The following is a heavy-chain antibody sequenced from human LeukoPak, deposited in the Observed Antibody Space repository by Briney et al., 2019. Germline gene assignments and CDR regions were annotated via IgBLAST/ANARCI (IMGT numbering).Heavy chain of an antibody. CDR2: IYSGGNT. Sequence: GGSLRLSCAASGFTVSSNYMNWVRQAPGKGLEWVSVIYSGGNTYYADSVKGRFTISRDNSKNTVDLQMNSLRAEDTAVYYCARDSPTVTYYYGMDVWGQGTTVTVSS. CDR3: ARDSPTVTYYYGMDV. D-gene: IGHD4-17*01. J-gene: IGHJ6*02. V-gene: IGHV3-53*01. CDR1: GFTVSSNY.